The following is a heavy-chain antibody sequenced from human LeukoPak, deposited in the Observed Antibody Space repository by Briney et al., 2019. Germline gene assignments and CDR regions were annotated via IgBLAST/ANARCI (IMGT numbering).Heavy chain of an antibody. CDR3: ARDPYCGGHCYDPTDNWFHP. CDR2: IIPIFGIA. CDR1: GVTFSIYA. V-gene: IGHV1-69*04. D-gene: IGHD2-21*02. J-gene: IGHJ5*02. Sequence: GASVKVSCKSSGVTFSIYAISWVRQAPGQGLEWMGRIIPIFGIANYAQKFQGRVTITADKSQSTAYMELSSLRSEDTAVYYCARDPYCGGHCYDPTDNWFHPWGQGTLVSVSS.